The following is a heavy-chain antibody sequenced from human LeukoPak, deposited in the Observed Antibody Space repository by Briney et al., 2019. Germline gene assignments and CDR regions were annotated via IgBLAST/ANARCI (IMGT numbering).Heavy chain of an antibody. CDR3: ARSEDSSSLDY. CDR1: GYIFITHW. J-gene: IGHJ4*02. V-gene: IGHV5-51*01. Sequence: GESLKIFCKGSGYIFITHWIGWVLQMPGKGLEWMGIIYPGSSETTYSPSFQGQVTISADKSIGTAYLQWSSLKASDTAMYYCARSEDSSSLDYWGQGTLVTVSS. D-gene: IGHD6-13*01. CDR2: IYPGSSET.